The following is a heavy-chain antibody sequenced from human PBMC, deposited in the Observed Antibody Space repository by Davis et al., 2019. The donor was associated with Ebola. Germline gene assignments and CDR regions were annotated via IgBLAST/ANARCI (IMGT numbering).Heavy chain of an antibody. J-gene: IGHJ6*03. Sequence: PSETLSLTCTVSGGSISSGGYYWSWIRQHPGKGLEWIGYIYYSGSTYYNPSLKSRVTISVDTSKNQFSLKLSSVTAADTAVYYCARGRSSLPDYYYYMDVWGKGTTVTVSS. CDR3: ARGRSSLPDYYYYMDV. CDR2: IYYSGST. D-gene: IGHD3-3*01. V-gene: IGHV4-31*03. CDR1: GGSISSGGYY.